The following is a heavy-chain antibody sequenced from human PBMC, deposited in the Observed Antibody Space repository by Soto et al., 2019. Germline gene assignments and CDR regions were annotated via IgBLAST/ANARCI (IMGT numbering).Heavy chain of an antibody. CDR2: INSDGSST. V-gene: IGHV3-74*01. Sequence: GGALRVSCAASGFTFSRYWMHWVRQAPGKGLVWVSRINSDGSSTSYADSVKGRFTISRDNAKNTLYLQMNSLRAEDTAVYYCARDREITIFGVVIGYYYGMDVWGQGT. CDR1: GFTFSRYW. J-gene: IGHJ6*02. D-gene: IGHD3-3*01. CDR3: ARDREITIFGVVIGYYYGMDV.